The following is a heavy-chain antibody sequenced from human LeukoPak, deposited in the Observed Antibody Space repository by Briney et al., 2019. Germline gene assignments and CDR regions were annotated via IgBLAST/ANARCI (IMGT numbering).Heavy chain of an antibody. Sequence: PSETLSLTCTVSGGSISSSSYYWGWIRQPPGKGLEWIGEINHSGSTNYNPSLKSRVTISVDTSKNQFFLKLSSVTAADTAVYYCARSGGSLLWAFDYWGQGTLVTVSS. CDR3: ARSGGSLLWAFDY. CDR1: GGSISSSSYY. CDR2: INHSGST. J-gene: IGHJ4*02. D-gene: IGHD2-15*01. V-gene: IGHV4-39*07.